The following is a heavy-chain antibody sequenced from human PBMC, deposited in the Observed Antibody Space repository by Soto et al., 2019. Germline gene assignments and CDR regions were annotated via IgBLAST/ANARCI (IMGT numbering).Heavy chain of an antibody. CDR1: GFTFSDFE. V-gene: IGHV3-30-3*01. J-gene: IGHJ4*02. D-gene: IGHD1-7*01. CDR3: ARRTGTAPRFDY. Sequence: QVQLVESGGGVVQPGRSLRLSCSASGFTFSDFEMYWVRQAPGKGLDWVSFISYDGSNQYYAGSVKGRFTVSRDNSKNTLFLLMISLRPEDTAVYFCARRTGTAPRFDYWGQGTLVTVSS. CDR2: ISYDGSNQ.